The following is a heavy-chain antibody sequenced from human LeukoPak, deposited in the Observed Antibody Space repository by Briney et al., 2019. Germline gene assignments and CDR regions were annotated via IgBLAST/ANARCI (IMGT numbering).Heavy chain of an antibody. D-gene: IGHD6-13*01. CDR3: ARARREAAAGTPGAFDI. V-gene: IGHV3-30-3*01. Sequence: GGSLRLSCAASGFTFSSYAMHWVRQAPGKGLEWVAVISYDGSNKYYADSVKGRFTISRDNSKNTLYLQMNSLRAEDTAVYYCARARREAAAGTPGAFDIWGQGTMVTVPP. CDR1: GFTFSSYA. J-gene: IGHJ3*02. CDR2: ISYDGSNK.